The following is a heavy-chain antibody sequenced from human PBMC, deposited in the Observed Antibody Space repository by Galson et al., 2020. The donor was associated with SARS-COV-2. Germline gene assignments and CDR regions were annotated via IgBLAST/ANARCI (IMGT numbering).Heavy chain of an antibody. CDR2: INAGNGNT. J-gene: IGHJ3*02. CDR3: ARDRGSNSYYYDSSGYSDAFDI. CDR1: GYTFTSYA. V-gene: IGHV1-3*01. D-gene: IGHD3-22*01. Sequence: ASVKVSCKASGYTFTSYAMHWVRQAPGQRLEWMGWINAGNGNTKYSQKFQGRVTITRDTSASTAYMELSSLRSEDTAVYYCARDRGSNSYYYDSSGYSDAFDIWGQGTMVTVSS.